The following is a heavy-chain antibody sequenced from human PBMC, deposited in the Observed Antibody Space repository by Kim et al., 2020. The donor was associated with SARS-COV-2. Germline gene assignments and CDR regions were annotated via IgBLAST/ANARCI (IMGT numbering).Heavy chain of an antibody. V-gene: IGHV4-31*02. CDR3: ARDRGEDSMPYYYGMDV. J-gene: IGHJ6*02. Sequence: LKIRVTISVDTSKNQCSLKLSSVTAADTAVYYCARDRGEDSMPYYYGMDVWGQGTTVTVSS. D-gene: IGHD6-6*01.